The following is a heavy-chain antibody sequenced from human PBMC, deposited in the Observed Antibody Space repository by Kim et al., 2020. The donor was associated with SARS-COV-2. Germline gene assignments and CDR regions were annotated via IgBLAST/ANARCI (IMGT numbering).Heavy chain of an antibody. J-gene: IGHJ4*02. D-gene: IGHD6-19*01. CDR3: TKGGWGAH. V-gene: IGHV3-48*03. CDR2: IGSSGSVT. Sequence: GGSLRLSCAVSGFTFSTHDMTWVRQAPGKGLEWVSYIGSSGSVTLYADSVKGRFTVSRDNAKNSLYLQMNSLRVEDTAVYYCTKGGWGAHWGQGTLVTVSS. CDR1: GFTFSTHD.